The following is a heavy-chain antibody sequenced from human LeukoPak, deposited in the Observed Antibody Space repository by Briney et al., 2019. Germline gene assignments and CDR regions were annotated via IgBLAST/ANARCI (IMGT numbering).Heavy chain of an antibody. Sequence: GGSLRLSCAASGFTVSSNYMSWVRQAPGKGLEWVSVIYSGGTTYYADSVQGRFTISRDNSKNTLFLQMNSLRAEDTAVYYCAKGKVNHDGALDAWGQGTLVTVSS. CDR1: GFTVSSNY. D-gene: IGHD2-21*01. V-gene: IGHV3-66*01. J-gene: IGHJ3*01. CDR2: IYSGGTT. CDR3: AKGKVNHDGALDA.